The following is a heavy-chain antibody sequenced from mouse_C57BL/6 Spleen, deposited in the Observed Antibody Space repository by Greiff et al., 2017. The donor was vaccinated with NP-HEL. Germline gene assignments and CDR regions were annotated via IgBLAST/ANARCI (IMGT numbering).Heavy chain of an antibody. CDR3: TRVVEYYGSSYRVYFDY. Sequence: EVQGVESGEGLVKPGGSLKLSCAASGFTFSSYAMSWVRQTPEKRLEWVAYISSGGDYIYYAETVKGRFTISRDNARNTLYLQMSSLKAEDTAMYYSTRVVEYYGSSYRVYFDYWGQGTTLTVSS. J-gene: IGHJ2*01. V-gene: IGHV5-9-1*02. D-gene: IGHD1-1*01. CDR1: GFTFSSYA. CDR2: ISSGGDYI.